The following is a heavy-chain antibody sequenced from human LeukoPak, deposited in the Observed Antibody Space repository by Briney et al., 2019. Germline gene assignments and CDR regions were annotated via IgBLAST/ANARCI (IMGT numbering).Heavy chain of an antibody. D-gene: IGHD3-3*01. J-gene: IGHJ6*03. CDR3: ARGIGPDDFWSGWGYYYYYYMDV. CDR2: MNPNSGNT. V-gene: IGHV1-8*01. Sequence: ASVKVCCKASGYTFTSYDINWVRQSTGQGLESMGWMNPNSGNTGYAQKFQGRVTMTRNTSISTAYMELSSLRSEDTAVYYCARGIGPDDFWSGWGYYYYYYMDVWGKGTTVTVSS. CDR1: GYTFTSYD.